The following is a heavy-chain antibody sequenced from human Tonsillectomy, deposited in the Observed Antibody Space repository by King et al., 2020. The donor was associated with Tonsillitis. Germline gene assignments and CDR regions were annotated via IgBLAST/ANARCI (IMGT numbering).Heavy chain of an antibody. Sequence: VQLVESGGGLVQPGGSLRLSCAASGFTVSSNYMSWVRQAPGKGLEWVSFVFTSGTTYYADSVKGRFNISRDNFKNTVYLQMNNLRAEDTAVYYCARVQEWLVALRNDMDVWGQGTTVTVSS. CDR1: GFTVSSNY. J-gene: IGHJ6*02. CDR2: VFTSGTT. CDR3: ARVQEWLVALRNDMDV. D-gene: IGHD6-19*01. V-gene: IGHV3-66*01.